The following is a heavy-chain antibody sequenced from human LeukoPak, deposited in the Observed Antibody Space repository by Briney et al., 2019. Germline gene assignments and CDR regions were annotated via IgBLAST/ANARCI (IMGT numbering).Heavy chain of an antibody. CDR1: GFTFDDYA. V-gene: IGHV3-30-3*01. CDR2: ISYDGSNK. D-gene: IGHD3-10*01. J-gene: IGHJ5*02. Sequence: GGSLRLSCAASGFTFDDYAMHWVRQAPGKGLEWVAVISYDGSNKYYADSVKGRFTIPRDNSKNTLYLQMNSLRAEDTAVYYCARDLKLWFGEFPSGNWFDPWGQGTLVTVSS. CDR3: ARDLKLWFGEFPSGNWFDP.